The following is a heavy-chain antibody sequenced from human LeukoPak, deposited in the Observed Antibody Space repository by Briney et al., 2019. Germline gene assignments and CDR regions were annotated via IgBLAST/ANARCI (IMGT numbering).Heavy chain of an antibody. CDR1: GFTLSSHW. CDR3: ARGLTMLRGLTHYYYYAMGV. J-gene: IGHJ6*02. CDR2: INGEGTST. D-gene: IGHD3-10*01. Sequence: GGSLRLSCAASGFTLSSHWMHWVRQGPGKGLVCVSRINGEGTSTKYADSVKGRFTISRDNAKNTLYLQMNSLRAEDAAVYYCARGLTMLRGLTHYYYYAMGVWGQGTTVTVSS. V-gene: IGHV3-74*01.